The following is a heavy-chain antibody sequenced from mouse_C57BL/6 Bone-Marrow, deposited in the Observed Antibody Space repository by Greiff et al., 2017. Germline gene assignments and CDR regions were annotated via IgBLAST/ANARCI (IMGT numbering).Heavy chain of an antibody. V-gene: IGHV14-4*01. Sequence: EVQLQQSGAELVRPGASVKLSCTASGFNIKDDYMHWVKQRPEQGLEWIGWIDPENGDTEYASKFQGKATITADTSSNTAYLQLSSLTSEDTAVYYCTTSHWDFDVWGTGTTGTVSS. CDR2: IDPENGDT. CDR3: TTSHWDFDV. CDR1: GFNIKDDY. J-gene: IGHJ1*03.